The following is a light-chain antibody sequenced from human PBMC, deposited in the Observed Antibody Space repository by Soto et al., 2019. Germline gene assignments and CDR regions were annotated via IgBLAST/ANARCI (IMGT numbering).Light chain of an antibody. CDR1: QSISAW. Sequence: DIQMTQSPSTLSASVGDRVTITCRASQSISAWLAWYQQKPGKAPKLLIYDASGLESGVPSRFSGSGSGTEFTLTISSLQPDDFSTYYGQQYNSYYRTFGGGTKVEIK. J-gene: IGKJ4*01. V-gene: IGKV1-5*01. CDR3: QQYNSYYRT. CDR2: DAS.